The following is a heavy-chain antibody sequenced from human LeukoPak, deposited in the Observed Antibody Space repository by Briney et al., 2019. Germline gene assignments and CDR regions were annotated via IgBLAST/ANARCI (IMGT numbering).Heavy chain of an antibody. J-gene: IGHJ4*02. V-gene: IGHV4-34*01. Sequence: SATLSLTCAVYGGSFSGYYWSWIRPPPGKGLEWIGEINHSGSTNYNPSLKSRVTISVDTSKNQFSLKLSSVTAADTAVYYCARHPGYYYDSSGYYLSSHYFDYWGQGTLVTVSS. CDR1: GGSFSGYY. D-gene: IGHD3-22*01. CDR3: ARHPGYYYDSSGYYLSSHYFDY. CDR2: INHSGST.